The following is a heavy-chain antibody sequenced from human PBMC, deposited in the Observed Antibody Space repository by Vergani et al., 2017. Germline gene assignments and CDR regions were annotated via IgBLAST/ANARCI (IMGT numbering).Heavy chain of an antibody. J-gene: IGHJ6*03. CDR2: ISYAGSNK. CDR3: AKAGIAVAGTGYYYYMDV. D-gene: IGHD6-19*01. Sequence: QVQLVESGGGVVQPGRSLRLSCAASGFTFSSYGMHWVRQAPGKGLEWVAVISYAGSNKYYADSVKGRFTISRDNSKNTLYLQMNSLRAEDTAVYYCAKAGIAVAGTGYYYYMDVWGKGTTVTVSS. V-gene: IGHV3-30*18. CDR1: GFTFSSYG.